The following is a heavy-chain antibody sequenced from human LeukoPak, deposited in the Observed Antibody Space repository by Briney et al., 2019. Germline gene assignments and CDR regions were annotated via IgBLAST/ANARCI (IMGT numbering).Heavy chain of an antibody. V-gene: IGHV4-39*01. CDR2: IYYSGST. D-gene: IGHD4-11*01. CDR3: ARHGATTGSDY. Sequence: PSETLSLTCTVSGGSISSSSYYWGWIRQPPGKGLEWIGSIYYSGSTYYNPSLKSRVTISVDTSKNQFSLKLSSVTAADTAVYYCARHGATTGSDYWGQGTLVTVSS. J-gene: IGHJ4*02. CDR1: GGSISSSSYY.